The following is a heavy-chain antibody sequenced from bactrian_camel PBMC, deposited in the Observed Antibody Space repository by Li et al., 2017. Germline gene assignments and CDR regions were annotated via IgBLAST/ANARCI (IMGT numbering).Heavy chain of an antibody. V-gene: IGHV3S9*01. D-gene: IGHD3*01. CDR2: IDSDGGT. CDR1: GFAYSSYC. Sequence: HVQLVESGGGSVQPGGSLRISCVASGFAYSSYCEAWFRQVPGKAREGVATIDSDGGTTYADSVKGRFTISRDDSKDTLYLQMSNLKIEDTAVYYCALGSSRQATMTARGQGTQVTVS. J-gene: IGHJ4*01.